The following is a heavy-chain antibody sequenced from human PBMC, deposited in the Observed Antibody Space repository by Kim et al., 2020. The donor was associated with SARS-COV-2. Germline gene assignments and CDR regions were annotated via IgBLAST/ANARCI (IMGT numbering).Heavy chain of an antibody. CDR2: IKQDGTEK. CDR3: ARGGTGTAGTYFDY. CDR1: GFTGFTFGSYW. J-gene: IGHJ4*01. V-gene: IGHV3-7*03. D-gene: IGHD6-13*01. Sequence: GSLRLSCAASGFTGFTFGSYWMSWVRQAPGKGLEWVANIKQDGTEKYYVDSVRGRFTISRDNAKNSLFLQVNSLRAEDTAVYYCARGGTGTAGTYFDYW.